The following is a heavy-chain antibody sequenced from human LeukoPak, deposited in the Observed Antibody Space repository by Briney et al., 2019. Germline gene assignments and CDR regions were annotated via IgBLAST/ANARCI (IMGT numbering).Heavy chain of an antibody. J-gene: IGHJ4*02. CDR3: AKGSDIVVDY. Sequence: GGSLRLSCAASGFTFSSYGMHWVRQAPGKGLEWVAFISYDGDDKYYADSVKGRFTISRDNSKNTLSLQMNSLRTEDTAVYYCAKGSDIVVDYWGQGSLVTVPS. V-gene: IGHV3-30*18. CDR2: ISYDGDDK. D-gene: IGHD2-2*01. CDR1: GFTFSSYG.